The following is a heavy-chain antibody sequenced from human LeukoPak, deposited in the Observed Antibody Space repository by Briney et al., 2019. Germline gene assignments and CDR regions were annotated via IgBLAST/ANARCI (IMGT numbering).Heavy chain of an antibody. Sequence: GGSLSLSCAASGFTFSSYSMNWVRQAPGKGLEWVSSISSSSSYIYYADSVKGRFTISRDNAKNSLYLQMNSLRAEDTAVYYCAQGSSGYYDYWGQGTLVTVSS. CDR3: AQGSSGYYDY. CDR1: GFTFSSYS. D-gene: IGHD3-22*01. CDR2: ISSSSSYI. V-gene: IGHV3-21*01. J-gene: IGHJ4*02.